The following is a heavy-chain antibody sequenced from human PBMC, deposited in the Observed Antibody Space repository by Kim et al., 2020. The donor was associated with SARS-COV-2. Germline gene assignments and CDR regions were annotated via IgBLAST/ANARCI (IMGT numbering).Heavy chain of an antibody. CDR3: ARRYYYGSGSYFDWFDP. D-gene: IGHD3-10*01. Sequence: LKSRVTRSVDTSKNQFSLKLSSVTAADTAVYYCARRYYYGSGSYFDWFDPWGQGTLVTVSS. J-gene: IGHJ5*02. V-gene: IGHV4-39*01.